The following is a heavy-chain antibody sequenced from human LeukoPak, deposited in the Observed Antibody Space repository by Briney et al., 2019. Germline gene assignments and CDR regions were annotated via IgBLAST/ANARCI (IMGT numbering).Heavy chain of an antibody. Sequence: GGSLRLSCAASGFTFSDYYMSWICQAPGKGLEWVSYISSSGSTIYYADSVKGRFTISRDNAKNSLYLQMNSLRAEDTAVYYCARDRLYYGDYGPIDYWGQGTLVTVSS. D-gene: IGHD4-17*01. CDR2: ISSSGSTI. V-gene: IGHV3-11*04. CDR3: ARDRLYYGDYGPIDY. CDR1: GFTFSDYY. J-gene: IGHJ4*02.